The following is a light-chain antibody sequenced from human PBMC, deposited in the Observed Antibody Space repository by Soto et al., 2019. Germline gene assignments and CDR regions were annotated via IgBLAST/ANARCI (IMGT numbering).Light chain of an antibody. Sequence: EILLTQSPATLSLSPGETATLSCRASQSVSGYIGWYQQKPGQAPRLLIYAASNRATGIPARFSGSGSGTDFTLTISSLEPEDFSVYYCQQRYNWPITFGQGTRLEIK. J-gene: IGKJ5*01. V-gene: IGKV3-11*01. CDR3: QQRYNWPIT. CDR2: AAS. CDR1: QSVSGY.